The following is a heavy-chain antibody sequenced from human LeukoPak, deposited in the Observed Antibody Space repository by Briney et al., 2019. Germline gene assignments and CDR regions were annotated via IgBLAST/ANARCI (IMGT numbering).Heavy chain of an antibody. Sequence: SETLSLTCAVSGGSISSSNWWSWVRQPPGKGLEWIGYIYYSGSTYYNPSLKSRVTISVDTSKNQFSLKLSSVTAADTAVYYCARMASYGDYGWFDPWGQGTLVTVSS. D-gene: IGHD4-17*01. V-gene: IGHV4-4*02. CDR3: ARMASYGDYGWFDP. J-gene: IGHJ5*02. CDR2: IYYSGST. CDR1: GGSISSSNW.